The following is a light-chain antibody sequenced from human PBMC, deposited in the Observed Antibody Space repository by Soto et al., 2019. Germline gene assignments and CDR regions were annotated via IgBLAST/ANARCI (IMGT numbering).Light chain of an antibody. V-gene: IGKV1-17*01. CDR3: LQHNSYPHT. J-gene: IGKJ1*01. CDR1: QGIRDA. CDR2: AAS. Sequence: DIQMTQSPSSLSASVGDRVTITCRASQGIRDALGWYQQKPGKAPKRLIYAASSLQSGVPPRFSGSGSGTEFTLTISSLQPEDFATYYCLQHNSYPHTFGQGTKVEIK.